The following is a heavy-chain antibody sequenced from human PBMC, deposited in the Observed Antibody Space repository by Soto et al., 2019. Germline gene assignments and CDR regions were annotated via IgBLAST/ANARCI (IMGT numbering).Heavy chain of an antibody. V-gene: IGHV1-69*01. CDR2: IITIFGTA. CDR1: GGTFSSYA. D-gene: IGHD4-17*01. CDR3: ARSHDYGDSEAYYYGMDV. Sequence: QVQLVQSGAEVKKPGSSVKVSCKASGGTFSSYAISWVRQAPGQGPEWMGGIITIFGTANYALKFLGRVTITADESTSTAYMELSSPRSEDTAVYYCARSHDYGDSEAYYYGMDVWGQGTTVTVSS. J-gene: IGHJ6*02.